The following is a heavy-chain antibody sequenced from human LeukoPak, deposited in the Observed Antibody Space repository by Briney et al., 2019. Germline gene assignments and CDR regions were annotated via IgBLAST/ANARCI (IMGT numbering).Heavy chain of an antibody. D-gene: IGHD1-26*01. CDR1: GLTFSNAR. CDR3: TTYVGATAY. J-gene: IGHJ4*02. CDR2: IKTKTDDGAT. V-gene: IGHV3-15*01. Sequence: GGSLRLYCAASGLTFSNARMNWVPQAPGKGLESVGRIKTKTDDGATDYSAPVKARFTISRDDSKTTLYLQMNGLKTEDTAIYYCTTYVGATAYWGQGTLVTVSS.